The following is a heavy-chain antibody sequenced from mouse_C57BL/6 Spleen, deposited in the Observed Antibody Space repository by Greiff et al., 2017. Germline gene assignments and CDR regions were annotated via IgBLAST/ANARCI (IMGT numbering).Heavy chain of an antibody. D-gene: IGHD4-1*01. V-gene: IGHV1-19*01. Sequence: EVQRVESGPVLVKPGASVKMSCKASGYTFTDYYMNWVKQSHGKSLEWIGVINPYNGGTSYNQKFKGKATLTVDKSSSTAYMELNSLTSEDSAVYYCAREVGTWFAYWGQGTLVTVSA. CDR2: INPYNGGT. CDR1: GYTFTDYY. J-gene: IGHJ3*01. CDR3: AREVGTWFAY.